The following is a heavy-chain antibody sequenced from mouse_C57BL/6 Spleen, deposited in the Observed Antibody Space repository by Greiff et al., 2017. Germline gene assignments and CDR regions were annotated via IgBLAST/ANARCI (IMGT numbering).Heavy chain of an antibody. CDR3: ARNWDLFDY. CDR1: GYTFTSYW. Sequence: QVQLQQPGAELVKPGASVKLSCKASGYTFTSYWMHWVTQRSGQGLEWIGMIHPNSGSTNYNEKFKSRATLTVDKSSSTAYMQLSSLTSEDSAVYYCARNWDLFDYWGQGTTLTVSS. V-gene: IGHV1-64*01. J-gene: IGHJ2*01. D-gene: IGHD4-1*01. CDR2: IHPNSGST.